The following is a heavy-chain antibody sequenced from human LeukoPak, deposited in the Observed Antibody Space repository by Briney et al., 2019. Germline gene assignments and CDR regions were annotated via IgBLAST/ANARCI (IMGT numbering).Heavy chain of an antibody. CDR2: ISYDGTNQ. CDR3: ATTPESYYDSSGHYNYLEY. Sequence: PGRSLRLSCAASGFTFSNFGMHWVRQAPGKGLEWVAVISYDGTNQYYADSLQGRFTISRDNSKNTLYLRMNSLRPEDTAVYYCATTPESYYDSSGHYNYLEYWGQGTLVTVSS. CDR1: GFTFSNFG. J-gene: IGHJ4*02. V-gene: IGHV3-30*03. D-gene: IGHD3-22*01.